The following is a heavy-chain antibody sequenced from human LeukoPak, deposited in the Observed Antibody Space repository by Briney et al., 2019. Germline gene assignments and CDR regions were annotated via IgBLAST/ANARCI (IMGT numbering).Heavy chain of an antibody. J-gene: IGHJ3*02. CDR1: GFTFITHS. Sequence: GGSLRLSCAASGFTFITHSMNWVGQAPGKGREWLSYIKDDGTDIHYGESVKGRFTISRDNAKNSLSLQIHTLRAEDTAVYYCAGDVTGVLPGDTFDIWSQGTIVTVSS. CDR2: IKDDGTDI. CDR3: AGDVTGVLPGDTFDI. V-gene: IGHV3-21*05. D-gene: IGHD3-10*01.